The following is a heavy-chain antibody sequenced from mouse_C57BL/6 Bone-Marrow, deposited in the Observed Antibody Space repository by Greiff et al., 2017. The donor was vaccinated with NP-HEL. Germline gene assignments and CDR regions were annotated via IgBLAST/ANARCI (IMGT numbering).Heavy chain of an antibody. CDR1: GFTFSSYA. CDR3: TREGGNYCFAY. D-gene: IGHD2-1*01. CDR2: ISSGGDYI. V-gene: IGHV5-9-1*02. Sequence: VQLKESGEGLVKPGGSLKLSCAASGFTFSSYAMSWVRQTPEKRLEWVAYISSGGDYIYYADTVKGRFTISRDNARNTLYLQMSSLKSEDTAMYYCTREGGNYCFAYWGQGTLVTVSA. J-gene: IGHJ3*01.